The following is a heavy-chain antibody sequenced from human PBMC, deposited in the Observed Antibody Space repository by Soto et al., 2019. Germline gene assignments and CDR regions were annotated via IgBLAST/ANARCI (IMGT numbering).Heavy chain of an antibody. J-gene: IGHJ5*02. Sequence: PGGSLRLSCAASGFTFSSYPMNWVRQAPGKGLEWVSGIRGSGDRSNHADSVKGRFTISRDNSKNTLYLQMNSLRAEDTAMYYCVKYRSTTRSEFDPWGRGTLVTVSS. D-gene: IGHD5-12*01. CDR3: VKYRSTTRSEFDP. CDR1: GFTFSSYP. CDR2: IRGSGDRS. V-gene: IGHV3-23*01.